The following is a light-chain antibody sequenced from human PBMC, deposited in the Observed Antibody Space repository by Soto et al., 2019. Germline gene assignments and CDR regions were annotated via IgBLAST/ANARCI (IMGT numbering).Light chain of an antibody. CDR3: QQLNTFPIT. J-gene: IGKJ5*01. V-gene: IGKV1D-12*01. CDR2: AAS. CDR1: QGISGW. Sequence: DIQMTQSPSSLSASVGDRVTITCRASQGISGWLAWYQQKPGRAPRFLIYAASNLQSGVPSRFSGSGSGTDFTLTISSLQAEDFATYYCQQLNTFPITFGQGTRLEIK.